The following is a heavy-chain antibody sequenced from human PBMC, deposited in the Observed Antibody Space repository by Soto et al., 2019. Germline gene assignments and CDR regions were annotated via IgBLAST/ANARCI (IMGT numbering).Heavy chain of an antibody. CDR3: ARDGSSSWYGNYYYYYGMDV. V-gene: IGHV3-33*01. CDR2: KWFFASGGNE. J-gene: IGHJ6*02. D-gene: IGHD6-13*01. Sequence: XECLRLSCATCGFSVSNYRIHGVRQAPGKGLEWVAVKWFFASGGNEYYADSVKGRFTISRDNSKNTLYLQMNSLRAEDTAVYYCARDGSSSWYGNYYYYYGMDVWGQRTTVTVSS. CDR1: GFSVSNYR.